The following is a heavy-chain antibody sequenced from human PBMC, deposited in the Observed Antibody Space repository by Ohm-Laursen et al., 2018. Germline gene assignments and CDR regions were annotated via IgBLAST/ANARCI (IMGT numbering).Heavy chain of an antibody. Sequence: SLRLSCAASGFVVSSNHMNWVRQAPTEGLEWVSITYSGGATSYADSVKGRFTISRDNSKNVLYLQMNSLRAEDTAVYFCARGGASEAFDAWGQGTRVIVSS. V-gene: IGHV3-53*01. D-gene: IGHD2-15*01. CDR1: GFVVSSNH. CDR2: TYSGGAT. J-gene: IGHJ3*01. CDR3: ARGGASEAFDA.